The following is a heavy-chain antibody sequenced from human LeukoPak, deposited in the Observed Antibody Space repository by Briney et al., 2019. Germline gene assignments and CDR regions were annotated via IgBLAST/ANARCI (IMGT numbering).Heavy chain of an antibody. CDR1: GGSISSYY. Sequence: SETLSLTCTVSGGSISSYYWSWIRQPPGKGLEWIGYIYYSGSTNYNPSLKSRVTISVDTSKNQFSLKLSSVTAADTAVYYCARARPQGIVVVPAAIDYWGQGTLVTVSS. CDR2: IYYSGST. D-gene: IGHD2-2*01. CDR3: ARARPQGIVVVPAAIDY. J-gene: IGHJ4*02. V-gene: IGHV4-59*12.